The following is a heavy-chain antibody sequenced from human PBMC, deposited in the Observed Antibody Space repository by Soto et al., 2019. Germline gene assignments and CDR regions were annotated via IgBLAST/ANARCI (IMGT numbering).Heavy chain of an antibody. Sequence: ASVKVSCKASGYTFTSYGISWVRQAPGQGLEWMGWISAYNGNTNYAQKLQGRVTMTTDTSTSTAYMELRSLRSDDTAVYYCARDRGEWEYSSSSPTLVHWGQGTLVTVSS. J-gene: IGHJ4*02. V-gene: IGHV1-18*01. D-gene: IGHD6-6*01. CDR2: ISAYNGNT. CDR1: GYTFTSYG. CDR3: ARDRGEWEYSSSSPTLVH.